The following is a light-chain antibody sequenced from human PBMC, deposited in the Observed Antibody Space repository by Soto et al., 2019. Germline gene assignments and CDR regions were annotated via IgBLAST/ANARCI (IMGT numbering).Light chain of an antibody. CDR2: GAS. CDR3: QKYGSSPYT. CDR1: QTVVSSY. Sequence: EIVLTQSPGTLSLSPGERATLSCRASQTVVSSYVAWYQQKTGQAPRLLIYGASSRATGIPDRFSGSGSGTDFTLTINSLEPEDFAVYHCQKYGSSPYTFGQGTKLEIK. V-gene: IGKV3-20*01. J-gene: IGKJ2*01.